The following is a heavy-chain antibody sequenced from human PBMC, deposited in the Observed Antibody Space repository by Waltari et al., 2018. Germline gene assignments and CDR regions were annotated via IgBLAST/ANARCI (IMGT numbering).Heavy chain of an antibody. CDR1: GDSMTSSDW. Sequence: LQLQQSGPGLVKPSESLSLTCVVSGDSMTSSDWWSWVRQSPGKGLEWIGQVHHSGKTNYNPSLASRVTVSIDTSNNQFSLKLPSPTAADTAMYYCARDRGRGLFLDSWGQGTLVTVTP. V-gene: IGHV4-4*02. D-gene: IGHD2-15*01. CDR3: ARDRGRGLFLDS. CDR2: VHHSGKT. J-gene: IGHJ4*02.